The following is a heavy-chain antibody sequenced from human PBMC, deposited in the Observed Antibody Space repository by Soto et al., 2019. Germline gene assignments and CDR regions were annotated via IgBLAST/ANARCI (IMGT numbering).Heavy chain of an antibody. J-gene: IGHJ3*02. V-gene: IGHV1-69*12. D-gene: IGHD2-21*02. CDR1: GRTFSTYA. CDR2: ILPVSGTA. Sequence: QVQLVQSGAEVQKPGSSVKVSCKASGRTFSTYAIAWVRQAHGPGLEWMGGILPVSGTADYAQKFQSRVTITADVSTKTVYLELSSLRSEDTAVYYCARGHELGGNLIAFDMWGRGTIVTFAS. CDR3: ARGHELGGNLIAFDM.